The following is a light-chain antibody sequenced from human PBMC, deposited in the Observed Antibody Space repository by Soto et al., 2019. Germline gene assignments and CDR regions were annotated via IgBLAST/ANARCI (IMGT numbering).Light chain of an antibody. J-gene: IGLJ1*01. CDR2: EVS. CDR3: SSYTSSNTLEV. V-gene: IGLV2-14*01. CDR1: SSDVGGSNY. Sequence: QSALIQPASLSGSPGQSITISCTGTSSDVGGSNYVSWYQHHPHRAPKLLIYEVSYRPSGVSNRFSGSKSDNTASLTISGLQAEDEADYYCSSYTSSNTLEVFGIGTKVTVL.